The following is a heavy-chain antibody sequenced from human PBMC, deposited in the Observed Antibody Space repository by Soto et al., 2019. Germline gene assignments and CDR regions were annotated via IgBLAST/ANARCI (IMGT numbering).Heavy chain of an antibody. J-gene: IGHJ4*02. V-gene: IGHV3-23*01. Sequence: PGGFLRLSCAASGFTFSSCAMSWVRQAPGKGLEWVSAITGSGGDTYYADSVKGRFTLSRDNSKNTLYLEMNSLRAEDTAIYYCAKGSGPFRPYYFDYWGQGALVTVSS. D-gene: IGHD6-25*01. CDR1: GFTFSSCA. CDR2: ITGSGGDT. CDR3: AKGSGPFRPYYFDY.